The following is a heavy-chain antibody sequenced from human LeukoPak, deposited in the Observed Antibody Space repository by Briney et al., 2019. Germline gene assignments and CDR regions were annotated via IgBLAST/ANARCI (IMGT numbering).Heavy chain of an antibody. D-gene: IGHD4-17*01. V-gene: IGHV1-18*01. Sequence: ASVKVSCKASGYTFTSYAISWVRQAPGHGLEWMGWISVYNSNTKYAQNVQGRVTMTTDRSTSTAYMELRSLRSDDTAVYYCARGYDYGDYVGDFDYWGQGTLVTVSS. CDR2: ISVYNSNT. CDR3: ARGYDYGDYVGDFDY. CDR1: GYTFTSYA. J-gene: IGHJ4*02.